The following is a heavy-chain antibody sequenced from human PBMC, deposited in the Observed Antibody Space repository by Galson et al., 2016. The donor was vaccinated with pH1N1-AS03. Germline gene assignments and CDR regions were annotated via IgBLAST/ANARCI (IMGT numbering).Heavy chain of an antibody. Sequence: SLRLSCAASGFTFSSYAMHWVRQAPGKGLEWVATIKQYGQGSEYVDSVNGRFSVSRDNAKNLLYLQMNSLRVDDTAVYFCAREKWGKYDFWGQGALGTVSS. D-gene: IGHD1-26*01. CDR1: GFTFSSYA. CDR2: IKQYGQGS. CDR3: AREKWGKYDF. J-gene: IGHJ4*02. V-gene: IGHV3-7*01.